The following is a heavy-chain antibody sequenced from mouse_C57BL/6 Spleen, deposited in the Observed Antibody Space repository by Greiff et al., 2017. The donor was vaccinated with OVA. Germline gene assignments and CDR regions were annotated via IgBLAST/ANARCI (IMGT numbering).Heavy chain of an antibody. J-gene: IGHJ3*01. D-gene: IGHD2-5*01. CDR1: GFNIKDDY. CDR3: TTGAYYSNYGFAY. Sequence: EVQLVESGAELVRPGASVKLSCTASGFNIKDDYMHWVKQRPEQGLEWIGWIDPENGDTEYASKFQGKATITADTSSNTAYLQLSSLTSEDTAVYYCTTGAYYSNYGFAYWGQGTLVTVSA. CDR2: IDPENGDT. V-gene: IGHV14-4*01.